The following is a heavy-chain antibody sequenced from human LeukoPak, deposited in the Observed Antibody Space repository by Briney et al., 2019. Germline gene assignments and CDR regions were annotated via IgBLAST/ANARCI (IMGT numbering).Heavy chain of an antibody. V-gene: IGHV3-66*01. CDR3: ARERLGYCSGGSCHYYGMDV. CDR1: GFTVSSNY. J-gene: IGHJ6*02. D-gene: IGHD2-15*01. Sequence: GGSLRLSCAASGFTVSSNYMSWVRQAPGKGLEWVSVIYSGGSTYYADSVKGRFTISRDNSKNTLYLQMNSLRAEDTAVYYCARERLGYCSGGSCHYYGMDVWGQGTTVTVSS. CDR2: IYSGGST.